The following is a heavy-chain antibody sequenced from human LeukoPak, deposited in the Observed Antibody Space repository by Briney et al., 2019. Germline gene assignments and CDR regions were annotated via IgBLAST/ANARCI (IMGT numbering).Heavy chain of an antibody. V-gene: IGHV1-46*01. CDR2: IYPRDGST. CDR3: ARDQEGFDY. CDR1: GYTFASNY. J-gene: IGHJ4*02. Sequence: ASVKVSCKASGYTFASNYIHWVRQAPGQGLEWMGMIYPRDGSTSYAQKFQGRVTVTRDTSTSTVHMELSGLRSEDTAVYYCARDQEGFDYWGQGTLVTVSS.